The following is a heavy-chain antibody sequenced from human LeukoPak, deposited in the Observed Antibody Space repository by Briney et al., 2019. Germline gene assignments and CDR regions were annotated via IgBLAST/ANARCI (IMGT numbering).Heavy chain of an antibody. V-gene: IGHV3-74*01. J-gene: IGHJ4*02. Sequence: GGSLRLSCAASGFTFSSYWMHWVRQAPGKGLVWVARINIDGSSTNNADSVKGRFTISRDNAKNTLYLQMNSLRAEDTAFYYCAREITTNGGRYFDYRGQGTLVTVSS. CDR3: AREITTNGGRYFDY. CDR1: GFTFSSYW. CDR2: INIDGSST. D-gene: IGHD7-27*01.